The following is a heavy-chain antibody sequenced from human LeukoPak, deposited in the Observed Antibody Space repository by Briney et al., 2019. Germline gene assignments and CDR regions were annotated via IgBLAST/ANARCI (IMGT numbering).Heavy chain of an antibody. CDR1: GYSFTSYW. CDR3: ARAQTRYRKGAFDI. Sequence: GESLKISCKGSGYSFTSYWIGWVRQAPGQGLEWMGWISAYNGNTNYAQKLQGRVTMTTDTSTSTAYMELRSLRSDDTAVYYCARAQTRYRKGAFDIWGQGTMVTVSS. J-gene: IGHJ3*02. CDR2: ISAYNGNT. V-gene: IGHV1-18*04. D-gene: IGHD1-26*01.